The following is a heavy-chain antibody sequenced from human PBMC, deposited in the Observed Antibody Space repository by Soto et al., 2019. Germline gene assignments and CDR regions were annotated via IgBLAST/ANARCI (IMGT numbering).Heavy chain of an antibody. J-gene: IGHJ4*02. D-gene: IGHD4-17*01. CDR3: ASPRXYDDYDFDY. V-gene: IGHV1-69*13. CDR1: GGTFSSYA. Sequence: GASVKVSCKASGGTFSSYAISWVRQAPGQGLEWMGGIIPIFGTANYAQKFQGRVTITADESTSTAYMEPSSLRSEDTAVYYCASPRXYDDYDFDYWGQGTLVTVSS. CDR2: IIPIFGTA.